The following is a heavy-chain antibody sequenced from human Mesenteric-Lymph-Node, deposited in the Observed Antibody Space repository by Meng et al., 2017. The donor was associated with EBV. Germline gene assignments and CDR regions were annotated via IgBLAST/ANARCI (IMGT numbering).Heavy chain of an antibody. CDR2: IYHSSGTT. Sequence: VQLPESGPGLVKPSGTLSLTCSGSGGDISSSSWWSWVRQPPGKGLEWLGEIYHSSGTTNYNPSLKSRVTISLDKSKNQFSLNLSSVTAADTAVYYCARLPPTTGYGTARSYWGQGTLVTVSS. CDR1: GGDISSSSW. D-gene: IGHD6-13*01. CDR3: ARLPPTTGYGTARSY. V-gene: IGHV4-4*02. J-gene: IGHJ4*02.